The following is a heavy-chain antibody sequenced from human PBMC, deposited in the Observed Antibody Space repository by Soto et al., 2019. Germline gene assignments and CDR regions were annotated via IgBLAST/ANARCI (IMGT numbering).Heavy chain of an antibody. Sequence: QVQLQESGPGLVKPSGTLSLTFAVSGGSISSSNWWSWVRQPPGKGLEWIGEIYHSGSTNYNPSLKRRVTISVDKSKNQFSLKRSFVTAEDTAVYYCARAAMGGSSWPFDYWGQGTLVTVSS. J-gene: IGHJ4*02. D-gene: IGHD6-13*01. CDR2: IYHSGST. CDR1: GGSISSSNW. CDR3: ARAAMGGSSWPFDY. V-gene: IGHV4-4*02.